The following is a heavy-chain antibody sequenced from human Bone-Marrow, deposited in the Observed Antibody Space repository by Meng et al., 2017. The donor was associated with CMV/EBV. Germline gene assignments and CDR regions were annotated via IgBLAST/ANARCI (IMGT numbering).Heavy chain of an antibody. V-gene: IGHV4-30-4*08. CDR1: GGSISSGDYY. J-gene: IGHJ6*01. D-gene: IGHD7-27*01. Sequence: LRLSCTVSGGSISSGDYYWSWIRQPPGKGLEWIGYIYYSGSTYYNPSLKSRVTISVDTSKNQFSLKLSSVTAADTAVYYCAKVNWGGGYYYGMDVWGQGTTVTVSS. CDR3: AKVNWGGGYYYGMDV. CDR2: IYYSGST.